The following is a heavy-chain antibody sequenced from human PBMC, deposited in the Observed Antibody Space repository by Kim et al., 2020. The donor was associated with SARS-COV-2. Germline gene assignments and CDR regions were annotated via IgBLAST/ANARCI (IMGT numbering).Heavy chain of an antibody. Sequence: ANSDQKFQCRVTIPADESTSTAYMELSSLRAEDTAVYYCARGALKSAFDIWGQGTMVTVSS. CDR2: A. J-gene: IGHJ3*02. V-gene: IGHV1-69*01. CDR3: ARGALKSAFDI.